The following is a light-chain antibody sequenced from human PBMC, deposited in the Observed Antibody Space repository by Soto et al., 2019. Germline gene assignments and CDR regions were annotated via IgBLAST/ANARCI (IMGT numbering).Light chain of an antibody. Sequence: QPVLTQSPSASASLGASVKLTCTLSSGHSSYAITWHQQQPEKGPRYLMKLNSDGSHSKGDGIPDRFSGSSSGAERYLTISSLQSDDEADYYCQTWGTGAPVVFGGGTKVTVL. J-gene: IGLJ2*01. V-gene: IGLV4-69*01. CDR3: QTWGTGAPVV. CDR2: LNSDGSH. CDR1: SGHSSYA.